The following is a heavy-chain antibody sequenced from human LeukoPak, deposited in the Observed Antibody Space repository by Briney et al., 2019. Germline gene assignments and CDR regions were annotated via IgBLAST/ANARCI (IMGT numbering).Heavy chain of an antibody. CDR1: GGSFSGYY. V-gene: IGHV4-34*01. Sequence: SETLSLTCAVYGGSFSGYYWSWIRQPPGKGLEWIGEINHSGSTNYNPSLKSRVTISVDTSKNQFSLKLSSVTAADTAVYYCARAAAYCSGGSCYYYYYMDVWGKGTTVTVSS. D-gene: IGHD2-15*01. J-gene: IGHJ6*03. CDR3: ARAAAYCSGGSCYYYYYMDV. CDR2: INHSGST.